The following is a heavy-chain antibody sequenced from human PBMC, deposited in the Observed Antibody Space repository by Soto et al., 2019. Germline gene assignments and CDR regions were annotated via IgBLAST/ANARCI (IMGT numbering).Heavy chain of an antibody. Sequence: EVQLVESGGGLVQPGRSLRLSCAASGFTFNDYAMHWVRLVPGKGLEWVSDISWNSDSIGYADSVKGRFTISRDNAKNSLYLQMNSPRIENTALYYFARGVSMARGAMIDWGQGTVVTVSS. CDR1: GFTFNDYA. J-gene: IGHJ4*02. CDR3: ARGVSMARGAMID. D-gene: IGHD3-10*01. V-gene: IGHV3-9*01. CDR2: ISWNSDSI.